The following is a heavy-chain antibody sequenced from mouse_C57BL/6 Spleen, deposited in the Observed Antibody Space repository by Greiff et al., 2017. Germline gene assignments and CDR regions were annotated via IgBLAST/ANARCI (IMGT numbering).Heavy chain of an antibody. CDR3: ARPYYYGSSPWYFDV. Sequence: QVQLQQPGAELVKPGASVKLSCKASGYTFTSYWMQWVKQRPGQGLEWIGEIDPSDSYTNYNQTFKGKATLTVDTSSSTAYMQLSSLTSEDSAVYYWARPYYYGSSPWYFDVWGTGTTVTVSA. V-gene: IGHV1-50*01. CDR1: GYTFTSYW. CDR2: IDPSDSYT. J-gene: IGHJ1*03. D-gene: IGHD1-1*01.